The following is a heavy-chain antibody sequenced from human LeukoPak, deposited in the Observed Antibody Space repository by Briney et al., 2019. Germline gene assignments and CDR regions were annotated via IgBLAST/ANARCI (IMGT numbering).Heavy chain of an antibody. V-gene: IGHV3-30*02. D-gene: IGHD3-9*01. J-gene: IGHJ4*02. Sequence: GGSLRLSCAASGFIFNSYGMHWVRQAPGKGLEWVAFIRYDGSNKYYADSVKGRFTISRDNSKNTLYLQMNSLRAEDTAAYYCAKDSVVLRYFDCTDYWGQGTLVTVSS. CDR2: IRYDGSNK. CDR3: AKDSVVLRYFDCTDY. CDR1: GFIFNSYG.